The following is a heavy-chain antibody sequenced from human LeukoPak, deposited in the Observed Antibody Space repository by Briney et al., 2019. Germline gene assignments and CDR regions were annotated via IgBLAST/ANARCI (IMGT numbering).Heavy chain of an antibody. CDR1: GFTFSNYW. J-gene: IGHJ4*02. V-gene: IGHV3-7*01. CDR3: VRDGGVSGYDLLDY. D-gene: IGHD5-12*01. Sequence: GGPLKLSCAASGFTFSNYWRTWVRQPPGKGLEWVAHINQDGSKEYYMDSVKARFTISRDNAKNSLSLQMNSLRAEDTAVYYCVRDGGVSGYDLLDYWGQGTLVTVSS. CDR2: INQDGSKE.